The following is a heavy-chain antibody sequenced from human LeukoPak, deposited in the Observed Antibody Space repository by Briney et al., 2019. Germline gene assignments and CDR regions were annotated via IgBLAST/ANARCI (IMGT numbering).Heavy chain of an antibody. V-gene: IGHV1-2*02. CDR1: GHTFTGYY. Sequence: ASVKVSCKASGHTFTGYYMHWVRQAPGQGLEWMGWINPNSGGTNYAQKFQGRVTMTRDTSISTAYMELSRLRSDDTAAYYCAISCSGGSCYSEGNYYMDVWGKGTTVTVSS. J-gene: IGHJ6*03. CDR2: INPNSGGT. CDR3: AISCSGGSCYSEGNYYMDV. D-gene: IGHD2-15*01.